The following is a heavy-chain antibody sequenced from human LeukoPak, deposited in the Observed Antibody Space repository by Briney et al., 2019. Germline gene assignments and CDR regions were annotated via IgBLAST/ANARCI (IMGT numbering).Heavy chain of an antibody. CDR1: GFTFSSYV. D-gene: IGHD6-13*01. CDR3: ARRQQLEDFDY. V-gene: IGHV3-30*04. CDR2: ISYDGSNE. J-gene: IGHJ4*02. Sequence: GGSLRLSCAASGFTFSSYVMHWVRQAPGKGLEWVAIISYDGSNEYYADSVKGRFTISRDNSKNTLYLQMNSLRAADTAVYYCARRQQLEDFDYWGQGTLVTVSS.